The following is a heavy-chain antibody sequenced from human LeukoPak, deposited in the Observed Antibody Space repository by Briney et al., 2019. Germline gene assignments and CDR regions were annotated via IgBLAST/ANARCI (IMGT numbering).Heavy chain of an antibody. D-gene: IGHD6-19*01. J-gene: IGHJ4*02. CDR3: ARGLIAVAGTLDY. CDR2: IIPILGIA. Sequence: SVKVSCKASGGTFCSYAISWVRQAPGQGLEWMGRIIPILGIANYAQKFQGRVTITADKSTSTAYMELSSLRSEDTAVYYCARGLIAVAGTLDYWGQGTLVTVSS. CDR1: GGTFCSYA. V-gene: IGHV1-69*04.